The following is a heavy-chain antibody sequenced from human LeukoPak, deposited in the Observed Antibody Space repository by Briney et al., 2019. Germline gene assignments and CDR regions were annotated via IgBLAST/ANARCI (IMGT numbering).Heavy chain of an antibody. CDR2: ISGDGGGT. D-gene: IGHD3-22*01. V-gene: IGHV3-43*02. J-gene: IGHJ4*02. Sequence: GGSLRLSCVAFGFTFDDYAMHWVRQVPGKGLEWVSLISGDGGGTYYADSVKGRFTVSRDNSKNSLYLQMNSLRCEDAALYYCAKDPGNYYDSSGYFAFWGQGTLVAVSS. CDR1: GFTFDDYA. CDR3: AKDPGNYYDSSGYFAF.